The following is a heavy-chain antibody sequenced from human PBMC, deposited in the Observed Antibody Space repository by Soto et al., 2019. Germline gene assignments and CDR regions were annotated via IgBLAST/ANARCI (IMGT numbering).Heavy chain of an antibody. V-gene: IGHV1-69*12. CDR2: IIPIFGTA. J-gene: IGHJ6*02. D-gene: IGHD5-18*01. CDR3: ARDTAMVRSYYYYGMDV. Sequence: QVQLVQSGAEVKKPGSSVKVSCKASGGTFSSYAISWVRQAPGQGLEWMGGIIPIFGTANYAQKFQGRVTITADESTSTAYMELISLRSEDTAVYYCARDTAMVRSYYYYGMDVWGQGTTVTVSS. CDR1: GGTFSSYA.